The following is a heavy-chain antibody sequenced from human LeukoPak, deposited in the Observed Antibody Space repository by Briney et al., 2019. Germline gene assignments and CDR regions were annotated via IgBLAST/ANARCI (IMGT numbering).Heavy chain of an antibody. CDR2: ISYNGSNK. Sequence: GALRLSCAASRFTFSSYGMHWVRQAPGKGLEWVAVISYNGSNKYYADSVKGRFTISRDNSKNTLYLQMNSLRAEDTAVYYCAKLSGSYPSEYYYYGMDVWGQGTTVTVSS. CDR3: AKLSGSYPSEYYYYGMDV. J-gene: IGHJ6*02. V-gene: IGHV3-30*18. CDR1: RFTFSSYG. D-gene: IGHD1-26*01.